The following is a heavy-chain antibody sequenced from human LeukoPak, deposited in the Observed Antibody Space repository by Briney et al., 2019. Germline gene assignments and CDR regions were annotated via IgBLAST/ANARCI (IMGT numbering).Heavy chain of an antibody. Sequence: SGGSLRLSCAASGFTFSSYGMHWVRQAPGKGLEWVAFIRYDGSNKYYADSVKGRFTISRDNSKNTLYLQMNSLRAEDTAVYYCAKGLWYYGSGSYEYYFDYWGQGTLVTVSS. CDR1: GFTFSSYG. D-gene: IGHD3-10*01. J-gene: IGHJ4*02. CDR2: IRYDGSNK. V-gene: IGHV3-30*02. CDR3: AKGLWYYGSGSYEYYFDY.